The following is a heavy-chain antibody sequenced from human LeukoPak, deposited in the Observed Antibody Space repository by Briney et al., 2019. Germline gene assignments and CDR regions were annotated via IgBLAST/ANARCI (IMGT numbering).Heavy chain of an antibody. J-gene: IGHJ4*02. CDR1: GFTFSSYA. CDR2: ISGSGGST. D-gene: IGHD4-17*01. Sequence: PGGSLRLSCAASGFTFSSYAMSWVRQAPGKGLEWVSAISGSGGSTYYADSVKGRFTIPRDNSKNTLNLQMNSLRAEDTAVYYCAKVPPGVAYGDYEGYWGQGTLVTVPS. CDR3: AKVPPGVAYGDYEGY. V-gene: IGHV3-23*01.